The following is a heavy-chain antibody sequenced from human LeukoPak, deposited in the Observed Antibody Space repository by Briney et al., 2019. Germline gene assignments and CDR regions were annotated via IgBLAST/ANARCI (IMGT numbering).Heavy chain of an antibody. CDR1: SESFSDYY. J-gene: IGHJ4*02. CDR2: INHSGST. V-gene: IGHV4-34*01. CDR3: ARGPNDSDHDFDY. Sequence: SETLSLTCAVYSESFSDYYWSWIRQPPGKGLEWIGQINHSGSTAYKSSLKSRATISVDSSKKQVSLKLNSVTAADTAVYYCARGPNDSDHDFDYWGQGTLVTVSS. D-gene: IGHD1-14*01.